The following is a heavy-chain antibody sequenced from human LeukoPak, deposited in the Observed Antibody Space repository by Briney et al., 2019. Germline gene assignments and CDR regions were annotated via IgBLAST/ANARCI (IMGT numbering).Heavy chain of an antibody. CDR2: IGSSGSTI. CDR3: ARVVVRGVHNQLDY. CDR1: GFTFSSYE. D-gene: IGHD3-10*01. V-gene: IGHV3-48*03. J-gene: IGHJ4*02. Sequence: GGSLRLSCAASGFTFSSYEMNWVRQAPGKGLEWVSYIGSSGSTIYYADSVKGRFTISRDNAKNSLYLQMNSLRAEDTAVYYCARVVVRGVHNQLDYWGQGTLVTVSS.